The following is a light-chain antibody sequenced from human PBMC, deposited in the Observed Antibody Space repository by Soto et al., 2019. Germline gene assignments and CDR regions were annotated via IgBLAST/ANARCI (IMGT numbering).Light chain of an antibody. CDR3: QQYNNWPFT. J-gene: IGKJ3*01. CDR2: GAS. V-gene: IGKV3-15*01. CDR1: QSVSSN. Sequence: EIVMTQSPATLSVSPGERATLSCRASQSVSSNLAWYQQKPGQAPRLLIYGASTRATGIPARFSGSGSGTEVTLTLSSLQSEDFAVYYCQQYNNWPFTFGPGTKVDI.